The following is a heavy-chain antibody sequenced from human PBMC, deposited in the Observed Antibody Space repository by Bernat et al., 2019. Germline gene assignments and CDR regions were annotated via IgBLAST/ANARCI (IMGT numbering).Heavy chain of an antibody. CDR1: GFTFSGDW. D-gene: IGHD5/OR15-5a*01. V-gene: IGHV3-74*01. CDR2: LNGDGTIT. CDR3: VRSVSGAAGFFDY. J-gene: IGHJ4*02. Sequence: EVKLVESGGGLIQPGGSLRLSCAASGFTFSGDWMHWVRQVPGKGLVWVSRLNGDGTITDYADSVNCRITASREHANNTLDRQMNSLRVEDTAVYYCVRSVSGAAGFFDYWGQGSLVTVSS.